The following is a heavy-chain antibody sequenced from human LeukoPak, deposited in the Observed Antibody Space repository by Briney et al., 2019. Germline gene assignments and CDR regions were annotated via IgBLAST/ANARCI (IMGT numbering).Heavy chain of an antibody. Sequence: SETLSLTCAVSGGSISSGTYYWSWNRQPAGKGLEWIGRIYTSGSTNYNPSLKSRVTISVDTSKNQFSLKLSSVTAADTAVYYCARASNDYSDYWGQGTLVTVSS. D-gene: IGHD4/OR15-4a*01. CDR3: ARASNDYSDY. CDR2: IYTSGST. CDR1: GGSISSGTYY. V-gene: IGHV4-61*02. J-gene: IGHJ4*02.